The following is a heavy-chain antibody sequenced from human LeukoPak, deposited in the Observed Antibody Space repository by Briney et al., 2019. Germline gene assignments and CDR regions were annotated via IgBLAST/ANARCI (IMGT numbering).Heavy chain of an antibody. D-gene: IGHD6-19*01. CDR1: GFTFSTYW. CDR2: INTDGSDT. J-gene: IGHJ4*02. CDR3: ARGGWYGYYFDC. Sequence: GGSLRLSCAASGFTFSTYWMHWVRQAPGKGLVWVSRINTDGSDTSYADSVKGRFTISRDNAKNTLYLQMNSLTAEDTAVYYCARGGWYGYYFDCWGRGTLATVSS. V-gene: IGHV3-74*01.